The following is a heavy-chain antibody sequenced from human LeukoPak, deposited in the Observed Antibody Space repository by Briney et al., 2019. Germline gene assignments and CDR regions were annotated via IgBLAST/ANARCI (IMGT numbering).Heavy chain of an antibody. CDR1: GFTFSSYG. J-gene: IGHJ3*02. Sequence: GGSLRLSCAASGFTFSSYGMHWVRQAPGKGLEWVAVISYDGSNKYYADSVKGRFTISRDNSKNTLYLQMNSLRAEDTAVYYCAREDSSGWYTAAFDIWGQGTMVTVSS. CDR3: AREDSSGWYTAAFDI. V-gene: IGHV3-30*03. D-gene: IGHD6-19*01. CDR2: ISYDGSNK.